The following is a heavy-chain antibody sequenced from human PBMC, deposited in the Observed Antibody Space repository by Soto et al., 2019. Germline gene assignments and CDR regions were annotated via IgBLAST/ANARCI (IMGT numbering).Heavy chain of an antibody. Sequence: SETLPLTCPFYGGSISSGYHYWSLIRQPPGKGLEWIGYIYYSGSTYYNPSLKSRVTISVDTSKNQFSLKLSSVTAADTAVYYCARGGACGGDCYSEDAFDIWGQGTMVT. CDR2: IYYSGST. V-gene: IGHV4-30-4*01. D-gene: IGHD2-21*02. CDR3: ARGGACGGDCYSEDAFDI. CDR1: GGSISSGYHY. J-gene: IGHJ3*02.